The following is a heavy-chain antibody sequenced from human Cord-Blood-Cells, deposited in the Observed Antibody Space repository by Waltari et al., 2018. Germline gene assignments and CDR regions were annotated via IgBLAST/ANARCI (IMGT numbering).Heavy chain of an antibody. CDR2: IYHSGST. J-gene: IGHJ4*02. CDR1: GYSISSCFY. V-gene: IGHV4-38-2*02. CDR3: AFGGYSNYVFDY. D-gene: IGHD4-4*01. Sequence: QVQLPVSGPGLVKPSETLSLTCTVSGYSISSCFYWGWIRQPPGKGLEWIGSIYHSGSTYYNPSLKSRVTISVDTSKNQFSLKLSSVTAADTAVYYCAFGGYSNYVFDYWGQGTLVTVSS.